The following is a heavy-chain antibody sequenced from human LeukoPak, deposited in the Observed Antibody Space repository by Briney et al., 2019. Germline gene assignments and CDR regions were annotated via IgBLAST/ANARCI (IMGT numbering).Heavy chain of an antibody. CDR2: IYHSGST. CDR1: GGSISSYY. D-gene: IGHD6-13*01. Sequence: SETLSLTCTVSGGSISSYYWSWIRQPPGKGLEWIGYIYHSGSTYYNPSLKSRVTISVDRSKNQFSLKLSSVTAADTAVYYCARVTDYSSYWGQGTLVTVSS. CDR3: ARVTDYSSY. J-gene: IGHJ4*02. V-gene: IGHV4-59*12.